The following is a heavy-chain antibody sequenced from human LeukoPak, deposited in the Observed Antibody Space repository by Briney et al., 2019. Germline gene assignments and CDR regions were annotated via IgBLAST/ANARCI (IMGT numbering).Heavy chain of an antibody. J-gene: IGHJ4*02. D-gene: IGHD3-22*01. CDR3: AKAYYYDSSGYSPLDY. CDR1: GFTFSSYA. V-gene: IGHV3-23*01. CDR2: ISGSGGST. Sequence: GGPLRLSCAASGFTFSSYAMSWVRQAPGKGLEWVSAISGSGGSTYYADSVKGRFTISRDNSKNTLYLQMNSLRAEDTAVYYCAKAYYYDSSGYSPLDYWGQGTLVTVSS.